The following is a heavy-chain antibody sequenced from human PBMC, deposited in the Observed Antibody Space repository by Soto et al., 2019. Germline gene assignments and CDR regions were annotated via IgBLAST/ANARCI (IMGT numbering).Heavy chain of an antibody. CDR1: GGTFSSYA. Sequence: SVKVSCKASGGTFSSYAISWVRQAPGQGLEWMGGIIPIFGTANYAQKFQGRVTITADESTSTAYMELSSLRSEDTAVYYCARDRPQYSSSWYERREDYYYGMDVWGQGTTVTVSS. D-gene: IGHD6-13*01. CDR3: ARDRPQYSSSWYERREDYYYGMDV. J-gene: IGHJ6*02. CDR2: IIPIFGTA. V-gene: IGHV1-69*13.